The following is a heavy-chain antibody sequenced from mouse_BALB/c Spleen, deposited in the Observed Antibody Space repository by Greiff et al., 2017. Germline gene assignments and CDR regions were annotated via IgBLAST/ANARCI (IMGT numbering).Heavy chain of an antibody. CDR1: GFNIKDTY. CDR3: APSITTVVATDY. CDR2: IDPANGNT. Sequence: VQLKQSGAELVKPGASVKLSCTASGFNIKDTYMHWVKQRPEQGLEWIGRIDPANGNTKYDPKFQGKATITADTSSNTAYLQLSSLTSEDTAVYYCAPSITTVVATDYWGQGTTLTVSS. J-gene: IGHJ2*01. D-gene: IGHD1-1*01. V-gene: IGHV14-3*02.